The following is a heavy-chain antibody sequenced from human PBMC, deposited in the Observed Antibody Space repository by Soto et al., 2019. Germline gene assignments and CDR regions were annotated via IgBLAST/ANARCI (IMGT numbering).Heavy chain of an antibody. D-gene: IGHD2-2*01. Sequence: SETLSLTCTVSGGSINAYYWSWIRQPPGKGLEWIGYIYYSGSDNYNPSLKSRVTISVDMSKNQFSLKLSSVTTADTAVYFCARVGAVVVPAANTHPSFLYYYMDVWGKGTTVTVSS. CDR1: GGSINAYY. J-gene: IGHJ6*03. CDR3: ARVGAVVVPAANTHPSFLYYYMDV. CDR2: IYYSGSD. V-gene: IGHV4-59*01.